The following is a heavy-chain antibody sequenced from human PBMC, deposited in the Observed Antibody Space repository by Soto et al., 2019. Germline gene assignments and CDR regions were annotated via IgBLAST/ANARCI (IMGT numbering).Heavy chain of an antibody. CDR2: VHYSGST. Sequence: SETLSLTCSVSGGSIRRNIYYWGWIRQPPGKGLEWIATVHYSGSTYYTPSLKNRVTISADTSNNQFSLRLNSVTAADTAVYYFVRQHYYDSSGYHTWTCVQGPLV. D-gene: IGHD3-22*01. V-gene: IGHV4-39*01. J-gene: IGHJ5*02. CDR1: GGSIRRNIYY. CDR3: VRQHYYDSSGYHTWT.